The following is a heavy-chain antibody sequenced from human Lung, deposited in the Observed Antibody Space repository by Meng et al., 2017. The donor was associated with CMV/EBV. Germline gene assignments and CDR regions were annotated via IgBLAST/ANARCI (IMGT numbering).Heavy chain of an antibody. Sequence: GESLKIPCAASGFTFSSHWMTWVRQAPGKGLEWVANINQDGSQKNYVDSVKGGFTISRDNAKNSLFLQMNSLRAEDTAVYYCARVAAAGRGMDVWGQGTTVTVSS. CDR1: GFTFSSHW. J-gene: IGHJ6*02. V-gene: IGHV3-7*04. D-gene: IGHD6-13*01. CDR2: INQDGSQK. CDR3: ARVAAAGRGMDV.